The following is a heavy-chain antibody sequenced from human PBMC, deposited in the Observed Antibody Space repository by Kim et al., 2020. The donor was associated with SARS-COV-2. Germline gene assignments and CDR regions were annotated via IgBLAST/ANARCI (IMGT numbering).Heavy chain of an antibody. V-gene: IGHV3-7*01. CDR2: IKQDGSEK. D-gene: IGHD4-17*01. CDR1: GFTFSSYW. J-gene: IGHJ4*02. CDR3: ASEPTTVTTPLGH. Sequence: GGSLRLSCAASGFTFSSYWMSWVRQAPGKGLEWVANIKQDGSEKYYVDSVKGRFTISRDNAKDSLYLQMNSLRAEDTAVYYCASEPTTVTTPLGHWGQGTLVTVSS.